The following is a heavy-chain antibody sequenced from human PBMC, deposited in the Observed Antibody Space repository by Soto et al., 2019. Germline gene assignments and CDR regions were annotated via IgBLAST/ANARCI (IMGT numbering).Heavy chain of an antibody. CDR1: GGTFSTYA. CDR3: ARGVGAYYFDY. CDR2: IIPIFGTT. V-gene: IGHV1-69*01. D-gene: IGHD1-26*01. Sequence: QVQLVQSGAEVEKPGSSVKVSCKASGGTFSTYAITWVRQAPGQGLEWLGGIIPIFGTTDYARKFQGRVTLTAAESTSTVFIELSSLTSEDTAVYYCARGVGAYYFDYWGQGTLVTVSS. J-gene: IGHJ4*02.